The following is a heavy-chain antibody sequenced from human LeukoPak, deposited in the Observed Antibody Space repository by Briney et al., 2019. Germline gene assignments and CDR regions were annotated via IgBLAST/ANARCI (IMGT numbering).Heavy chain of an antibody. CDR3: ATDRIAAARGDAFDI. CDR2: FDPEDGET. V-gene: IGHV1-24*01. Sequence: GASVKVSCKVSGYTLTELSMHWVRQAPGKGLEWMGGFDPEDGETIYAQKFQGRVTMTEDTSTDTAYMELSSPRSEDTAVYYCATDRIAAARGDAFDIWGQGTMVTVSS. D-gene: IGHD6-13*01. CDR1: GYTLTELS. J-gene: IGHJ3*02.